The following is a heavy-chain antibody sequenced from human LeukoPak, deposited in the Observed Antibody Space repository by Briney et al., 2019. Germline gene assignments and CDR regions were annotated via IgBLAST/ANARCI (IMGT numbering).Heavy chain of an antibody. CDR3: AHRNPSIVAAGMDS. CDR1: GFTVSSNY. CDR2: IYSGGST. J-gene: IGHJ4*02. D-gene: IGHD6-13*01. Sequence: GGSLRLSCAASGFTVSSNYMSWVRQAPGKGLEWVSVIYSGGSTYYADSVKGRFTVSRDNSKNTLYLQMNSLRADDTAVYYCAHRNPSIVAAGMDSWGQGTLVTVSS. V-gene: IGHV3-66*01.